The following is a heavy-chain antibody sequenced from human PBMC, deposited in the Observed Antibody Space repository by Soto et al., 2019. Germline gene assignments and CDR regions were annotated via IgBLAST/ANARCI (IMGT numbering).Heavy chain of an antibody. Sequence: ASVKVSCKASGYTFTSYGISWVRQAPGQGLEWMGWISAYNGNTNYAQKLQGRVTMTTDTSTSTAYMELRSLRSDDTAVYYCARDRSGYCSGGSCRPHYYYYGMDVWGQGTTVTVPS. CDR1: GYTFTSYG. V-gene: IGHV1-18*01. D-gene: IGHD2-15*01. CDR3: ARDRSGYCSGGSCRPHYYYYGMDV. CDR2: ISAYNGNT. J-gene: IGHJ6*02.